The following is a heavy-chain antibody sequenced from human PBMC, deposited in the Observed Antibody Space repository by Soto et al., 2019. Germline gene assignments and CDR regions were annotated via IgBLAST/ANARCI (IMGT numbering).Heavy chain of an antibody. D-gene: IGHD1-7*01. CDR3: AKAELSYYYYGMDV. Sequence: GGSLRLSCAASGFTFSSYGMHWVRQAPGKGLEWVAVISYDGSNKYYADSVKGRFTISRDNSKDTLYLQMNSLRAEDTAVYYCAKAELSYYYYGMDVWGQGTTVTVSS. V-gene: IGHV3-30*18. CDR2: ISYDGSNK. CDR1: GFTFSSYG. J-gene: IGHJ6*02.